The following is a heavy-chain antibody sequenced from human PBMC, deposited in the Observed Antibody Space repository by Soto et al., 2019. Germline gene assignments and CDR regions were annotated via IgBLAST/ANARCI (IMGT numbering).Heavy chain of an antibody. CDR3: TTDFQSTTFGE. J-gene: IGHJ4*02. V-gene: IGHV3-15*01. D-gene: IGHD3-10*01. Sequence: EVQLVESGGDLIKPGGSLRLSCTGSGFTFSNAWMSWVRQAPGKGLEWVGRIKSKYHGWTTDFAAPVKDRFTISRDDSKNTVYLQMNSLRTEDTALYYCTTDFQSTTFGEWGQGTMVTVSS. CDR2: IKSKYHGWTT. CDR1: GFTFSNAW.